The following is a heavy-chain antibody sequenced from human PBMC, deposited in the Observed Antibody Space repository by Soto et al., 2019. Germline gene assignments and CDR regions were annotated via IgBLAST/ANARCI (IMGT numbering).Heavy chain of an antibody. Sequence: QVQLQESGPGLVKPSQTLSLSCTVSGGSISSGDYYWSWIRQPPGKGLEWIGYIYYSGSTYYNPALKCRVTIPGDPSKNQCSLKQSSVRPAVTAVYYWARERPDGSTLDPGGQGTLVTVSS. V-gene: IGHV4-30-4*01. CDR3: ARERPDGSTLDP. CDR1: GGSISSGDYY. D-gene: IGHD6-13*01. CDR2: IYYSGST. J-gene: IGHJ5*02.